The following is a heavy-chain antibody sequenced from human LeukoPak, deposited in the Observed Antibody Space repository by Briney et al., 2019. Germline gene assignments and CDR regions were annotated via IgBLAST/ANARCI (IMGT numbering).Heavy chain of an antibody. Sequence: SETLSLTCTVSGGSISSYYWSWIRQPPGKGLEWIGYIYYSGSTNYNPSLKSRVTISVDTSKNQFSLKLSSVTAADTAVYYCARDRLITEGAFDIWGQGTMVTVSS. V-gene: IGHV4-59*01. CDR1: GGSISSYY. CDR2: IYYSGST. CDR3: ARDRLITEGAFDI. J-gene: IGHJ3*02. D-gene: IGHD5-24*01.